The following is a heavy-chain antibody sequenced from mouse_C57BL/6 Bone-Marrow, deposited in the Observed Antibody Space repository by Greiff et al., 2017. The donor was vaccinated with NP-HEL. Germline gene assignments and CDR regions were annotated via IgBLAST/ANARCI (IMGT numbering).Heavy chain of an antibody. J-gene: IGHJ4*01. CDR1: GYTFTSSG. V-gene: IGHV1-81*01. CDR2: IYPRSGNT. Sequence: QVQLQQSGAELARPGASVKLSCKASGYTFTSSGISWVKQRTGQGLEWIGEIYPRSGNTYYNEKFKGKATLTADKSSSTAYMELRSLTSEDSAVYFCARSRGSYAMDYWGQGTSVTVSS. CDR3: ARSRGSYAMDY.